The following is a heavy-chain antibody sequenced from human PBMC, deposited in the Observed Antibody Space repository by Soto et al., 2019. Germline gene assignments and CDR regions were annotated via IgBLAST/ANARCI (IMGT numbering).Heavy chain of an antibody. CDR1: GVSLSTSGVG. Sequence: QITLKESGPTLVKPTQTLTLTCTFSGVSLSTSGVGVVWIRQPPGKALEWLALIYWDDDKRYSPSLKSRLTITKDTSKNQMVLTMTNMDPVDTATYYCAHENCSGGSCEYSFDYWGQGTLVTVSS. D-gene: IGHD2-15*01. CDR3: AHENCSGGSCEYSFDY. V-gene: IGHV2-5*02. CDR2: IYWDDDK. J-gene: IGHJ4*02.